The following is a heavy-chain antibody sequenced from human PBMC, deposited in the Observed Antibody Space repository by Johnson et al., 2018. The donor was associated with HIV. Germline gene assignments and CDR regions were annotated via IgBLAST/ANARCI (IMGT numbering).Heavy chain of an antibody. CDR3: VKGRRWLPYGGAFDI. Sequence: VQLVESVGGVERPGGSLRLSCVGSGFTFDEYGMSWVRQVPGKGLEWVSGVNWNGGSTGYADSVKGRFTISRDNSKNTLYLQMNSLRTEDTALYYCVKGRRWLPYGGAFDIWGQGTMVNVSS. CDR2: VNWNGGST. V-gene: IGHV3-20*04. J-gene: IGHJ3*02. D-gene: IGHD4-23*01. CDR1: GFTFDEYG.